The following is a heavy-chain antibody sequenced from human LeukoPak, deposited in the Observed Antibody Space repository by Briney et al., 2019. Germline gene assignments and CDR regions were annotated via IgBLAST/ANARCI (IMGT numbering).Heavy chain of an antibody. V-gene: IGHV1-18*01. D-gene: IGHD2-8*01. CDR1: GYTFTSYG. CDR2: ISAYNGNT. Sequence: ASVKVSCKATGYTFTSYGISWVRQAPGQGLEWMGWISAYNGNTNYAQKLQGRVTMTTDTSTSTAYMELRSLRSDDPAVYYCARDPQRYCTNGVCYPSTYYYYYYMDVWGKGTTVTVSS. CDR3: ARDPQRYCTNGVCYPSTYYYYYYMDV. J-gene: IGHJ6*03.